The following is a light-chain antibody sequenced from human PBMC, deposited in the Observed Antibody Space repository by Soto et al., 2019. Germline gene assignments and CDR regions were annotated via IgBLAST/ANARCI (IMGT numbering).Light chain of an antibody. CDR3: QQYNNWPSLT. CDR1: WSIGSN. CDR2: GAS. V-gene: IGKV3D-15*01. J-gene: IGKJ4*01. Sequence: RVMTQFPATLSVSPGERATLSCRASWSIGSNLAWYQQKPGQSPRLLIYGASTRATGIPARFSGSGSGTEFTLTINSLQSEDLAIYYCQQYNNWPSLTVGGGTKVDIK.